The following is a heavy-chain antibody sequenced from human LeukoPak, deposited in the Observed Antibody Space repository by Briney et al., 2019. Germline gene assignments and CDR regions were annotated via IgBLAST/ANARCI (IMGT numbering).Heavy chain of an antibody. CDR3: TKVIRGYSGSIDS. V-gene: IGHV3-15*01. J-gene: IGHJ4*02. CDR2: IKSKNDGGTT. CDR1: GFTFSDAW. Sequence: PGGSLRLSRAASGFTFSDAWMSWVRQAPGKGLEWGGRIKSKNDGGTTEYAAPVRGRFTISRDDSENTLSLQMNSLKIEDTAVYYCTKVIRGYSGSIDSWGQGTLVSVSS. D-gene: IGHD1-26*01.